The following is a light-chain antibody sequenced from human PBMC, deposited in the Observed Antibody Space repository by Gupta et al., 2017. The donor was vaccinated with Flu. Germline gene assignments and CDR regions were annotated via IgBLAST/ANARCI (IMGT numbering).Light chain of an antibody. J-gene: IGKJ1*01. Sequence: PSSLSASVGDKVTITCRASENITRYLNWYQQKPGKAPKLLIFGASRLQSGVPSRFSGSGSGTDFTLTISELQSEDFAIYYCQERHSTPWTFGQGTKVEVK. CDR3: QERHSTPWT. CDR2: GAS. V-gene: IGKV1-39*01. CDR1: ENITRY.